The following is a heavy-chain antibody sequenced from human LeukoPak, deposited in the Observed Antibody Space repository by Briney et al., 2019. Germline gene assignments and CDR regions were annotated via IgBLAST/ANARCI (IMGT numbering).Heavy chain of an antibody. CDR3: AKGSYSFGQRADY. Sequence: GGSLRLSCAASGFTFSSYGMHWVRQAPGKGLEWVAVISYDGSNKYYADSVKGRFTISRDNSKNTLYLQMNSLRAEDTAVYYCAKGSYSFGQRADYWGQGTLVTVSS. D-gene: IGHD5-18*01. CDR2: ISYDGSNK. CDR1: GFTFSSYG. J-gene: IGHJ4*02. V-gene: IGHV3-30*18.